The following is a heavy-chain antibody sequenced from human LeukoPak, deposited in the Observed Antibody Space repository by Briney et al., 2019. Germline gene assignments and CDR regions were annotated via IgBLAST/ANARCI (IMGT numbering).Heavy chain of an antibody. CDR2: IKPEGSEK. CDR1: GFAFSSYW. Sequence: GGSLRLSCAASGFAFSSYWMSWARQAPGKGLEWVANIKPEGSEKYYEVAVKSRFIISRDNAKISLYLQMNSLRADDTAVYYCARDPSFTFGGVIGYFDYWGQGTLVTVSS. J-gene: IGHJ4*02. V-gene: IGHV3-7*01. D-gene: IGHD3-16*02. CDR3: ARDPSFTFGGVIGYFDY.